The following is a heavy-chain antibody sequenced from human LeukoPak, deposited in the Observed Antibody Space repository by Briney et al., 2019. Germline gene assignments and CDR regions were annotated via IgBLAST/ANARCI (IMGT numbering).Heavy chain of an antibody. Sequence: GGSLRLSCAASGFTFSSYGMHWVRQAPGKGLEWVAVIWYDGSNKYYADSVKGRFTISRDNSKNTLYLQMNSLRAEDTAVYYGANEHCSRSSCYRDGYYFDYWGQGTLVTVSS. J-gene: IGHJ4*02. V-gene: IGHV3-33*06. D-gene: IGHD2-2*02. CDR3: ANEHCSRSSCYRDGYYFDY. CDR1: GFTFSSYG. CDR2: IWYDGSNK.